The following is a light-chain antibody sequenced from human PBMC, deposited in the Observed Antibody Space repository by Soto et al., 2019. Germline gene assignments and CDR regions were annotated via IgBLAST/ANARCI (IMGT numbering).Light chain of an antibody. CDR2: STN. CDR3: VLSMCSGIWV. V-gene: IGLV8-61*01. Sequence: QTVVTQEPSFSVSPGGTVTLTCGLSSGSVSTSYYPSWYQQTPGQAPRTLIYSTNTRSSGVPDRFSGSILGNKAALTITGAQADDESDYYCVLSMCSGIWVFGGGTKLTVL. CDR1: SGSVSTSYY. J-gene: IGLJ3*02.